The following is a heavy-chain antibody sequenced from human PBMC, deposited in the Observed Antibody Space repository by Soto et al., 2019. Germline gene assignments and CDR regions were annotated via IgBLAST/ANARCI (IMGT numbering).Heavy chain of an antibody. D-gene: IGHD3-3*01. V-gene: IGHV1-18*04. CDR2: ISAYNGNT. Sequence: AALVNGSWKGSGYSFSIDVISWLRKATGQGLEWMGWISAYNGNTNYAQKLQGRVTMTTDTSTSTAYMELRSLRSDDTAVYYCARGVPFWSGLGVYYSYGMDVWGQGTMVTVSS. CDR1: GYSFSIDV. J-gene: IGHJ6*02. CDR3: ARGVPFWSGLGVYYSYGMDV.